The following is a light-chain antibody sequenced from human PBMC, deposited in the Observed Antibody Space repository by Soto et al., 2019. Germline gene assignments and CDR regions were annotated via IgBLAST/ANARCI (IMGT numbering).Light chain of an antibody. Sequence: QSVLTQPPSASGSPGQSVTASCTGTSSDVGGYNYVSWYQQHPGEAPKLMIYEVNKRPSGVPDRFSGSKSGNTASLTVSGLQAEDEADYYCSSYAGSNNLVFGGGTKVTVL. J-gene: IGLJ2*01. V-gene: IGLV2-8*01. CDR2: EVN. CDR1: SSDVGGYNY. CDR3: SSYAGSNNLV.